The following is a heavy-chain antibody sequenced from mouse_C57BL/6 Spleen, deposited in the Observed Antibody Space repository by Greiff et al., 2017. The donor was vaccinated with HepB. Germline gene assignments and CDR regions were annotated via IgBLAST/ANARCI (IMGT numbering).Heavy chain of an antibody. D-gene: IGHD2-1*01. CDR1: GYTFTDYE. V-gene: IGHV1-15*01. Sequence: QVQLKQSGAELVRPGASVTLSCKASGYTFTDYEMHWVKQTPVHGLEWIGAIDPETGGTAYNQKFKGKAILTADKSSSTAYMELRSLTSEDSAVYYCTRNYGNSEAMDYWGQGTSVTVSS. J-gene: IGHJ4*01. CDR3: TRNYGNSEAMDY. CDR2: IDPETGGT.